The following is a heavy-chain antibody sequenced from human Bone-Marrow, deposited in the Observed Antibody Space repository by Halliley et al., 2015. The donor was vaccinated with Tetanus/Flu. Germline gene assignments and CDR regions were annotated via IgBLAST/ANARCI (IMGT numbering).Heavy chain of an antibody. V-gene: IGHV3-7*04. CDR2: MNGDGSDI. Sequence: KGLEWVANMNGDGSDINYVDSVEGRLAISRDNAKNTLFLQMNHLRAEDTAVYYCAREGAGLDYWGQGTLVTVSS. J-gene: IGHJ4*02. CDR3: AREGAGLDY.